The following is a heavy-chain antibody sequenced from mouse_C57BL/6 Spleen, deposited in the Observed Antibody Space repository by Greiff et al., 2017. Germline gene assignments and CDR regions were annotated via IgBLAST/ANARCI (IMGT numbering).Heavy chain of an antibody. D-gene: IGHD2-4*01. Sequence: VQLKESGAELVKPGASVKMSCKASGYTFTTYPIEWMKQNHGKSLEWIGNFHPYNDDTKYNEKFKGKATLTVEKSSSTVYLELSRLTSDDSAVYYCARGDDYDGGYFDYWGQGTTLTVSS. J-gene: IGHJ2*01. CDR2: FHPYNDDT. V-gene: IGHV1-47*01. CDR1: GYTFTTYP. CDR3: ARGDDYDGGYFDY.